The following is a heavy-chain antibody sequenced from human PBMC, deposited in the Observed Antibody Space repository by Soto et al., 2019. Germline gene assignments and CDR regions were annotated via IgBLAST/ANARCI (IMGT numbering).Heavy chain of an antibody. J-gene: IGHJ4*02. V-gene: IGHV1-69*13. CDR1: GGTFSSDV. CDR2: IIPIFGTG. Sequence: SVKVSCKASGGTFSSDVISWVRQSPGQGLEWMGGIIPIFGTGNYAQKFQGRVTITADESTSTAYMELKSLRSEDTALYYCAANTGTVVAYYFDYWGQGTLVTVSS. CDR3: AANTGTVVAYYFDY. D-gene: IGHD2-8*02.